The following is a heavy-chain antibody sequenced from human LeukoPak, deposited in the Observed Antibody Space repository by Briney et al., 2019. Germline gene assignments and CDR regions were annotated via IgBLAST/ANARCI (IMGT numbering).Heavy chain of an antibody. D-gene: IGHD3-10*01. CDR2: IYYSGST. J-gene: IGHJ3*02. CDR3: ARPKRGDYYGSGSYLSYAFDI. CDR1: GGSISSSSYY. V-gene: IGHV4-39*01. Sequence: SETLSLTCTVSGGSISSSSYYWGWIRQPPGKGLEWIGSIYYSGSTYYNPSLKSRVTISVDTSKNQFSLKLSSVTAADTAVYYCARPKRGDYYGSGSYLSYAFDIWGQGTMVTVSS.